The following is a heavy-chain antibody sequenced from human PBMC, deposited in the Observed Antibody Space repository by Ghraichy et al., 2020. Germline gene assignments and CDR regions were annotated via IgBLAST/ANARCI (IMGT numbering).Heavy chain of an antibody. J-gene: IGHJ4*02. D-gene: IGHD7-27*01. CDR2: IDVDGRDI. Sequence: GESLNISCEVSGFAFTDYWMNWVRQAPGRGLEWVAYIDVDGRDIMYLDSVKGRFTISRDNAKNTLYLQLNSLRAEDTAVYYCVRIPRLGDHWGRGTLVTVS. V-gene: IGHV3-7*03. CDR1: GFAFTDYW. CDR3: VRIPRLGDH.